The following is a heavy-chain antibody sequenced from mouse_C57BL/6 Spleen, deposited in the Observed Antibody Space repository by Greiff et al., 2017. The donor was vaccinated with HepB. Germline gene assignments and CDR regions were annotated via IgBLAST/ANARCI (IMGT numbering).Heavy chain of an antibody. CDR1: GFTFTDYY. CDR2: IRNKANGYTT. CDR3: ARYSRMFAY. V-gene: IGHV7-3*01. J-gene: IGHJ3*01. Sequence: EVQLVESGGGLVQPGGSLSLSCAASGFTFTDYYMSWVRQPPGKALEWLGFIRNKANGYTTEYSASVKGRFTISRDNSQSILYLQMNALRAEDSATYNCARYSRMFAYWGQGTLVTVSA.